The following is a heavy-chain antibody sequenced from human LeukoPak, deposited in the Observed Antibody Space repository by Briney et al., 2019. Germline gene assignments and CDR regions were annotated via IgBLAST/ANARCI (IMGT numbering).Heavy chain of an antibody. CDR1: RFTFSNYW. D-gene: IGHD2-8*01. CDR3: VRDLILVWTPGDDFDH. J-gene: IGHJ4*02. V-gene: IGHV3-74*01. CDR2: INEDASII. Sequence: GGSLRLFRANSRFTFSNYWKHWVREAPGKGLEWVSRINEDASIISYADSVKGRFTISRDNAKNTVSLQMSSLRAEDTAVYYCVRDLILVWTPGDDFDHWGQGTLVTVSS.